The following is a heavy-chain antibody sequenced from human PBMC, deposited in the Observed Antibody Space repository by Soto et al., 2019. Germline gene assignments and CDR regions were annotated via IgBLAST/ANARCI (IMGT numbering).Heavy chain of an antibody. CDR1: GFTFSTSW. V-gene: IGHV3-7*01. J-gene: IGHJ4*02. Sequence: SLRLSCAASGFTFSTSWMDWVRQTPGKGLEWVATINQDGREKNYVDSVKGQFTISRDNAKNSLFLQMSSLTAEDSGRYYCTRYLDFWGQGTLVTVSS. CDR3: TRYLDF. CDR2: INQDGREK.